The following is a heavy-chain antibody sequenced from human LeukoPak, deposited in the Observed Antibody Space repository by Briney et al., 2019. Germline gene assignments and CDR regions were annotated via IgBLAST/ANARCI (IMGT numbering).Heavy chain of an antibody. CDR1: EFNVRSNS. CDR3: VSTGGYRVGY. J-gene: IGHJ4*02. V-gene: IGHV3-53*01. D-gene: IGHD1-14*01. CDR2: IYSDGST. Sequence: GGSLRLSCAGSEFNVRSNSMNWVRQAPGKGLEWVSIIYSDGSTYYANSVKGRFTISRDNTKNTLYLQMNSLRAEDTAVYYCVSTGGYRVGYWGQGTLVTVSS.